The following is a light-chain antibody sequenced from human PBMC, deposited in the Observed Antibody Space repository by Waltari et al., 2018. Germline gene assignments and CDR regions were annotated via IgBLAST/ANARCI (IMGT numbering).Light chain of an antibody. CDR3: WQGTNIPFT. V-gene: IGKV2-30*02. CDR2: KVS. Sequence: DVVMTQSPLTMPITRGQQASISSRSGQSFVHSDGNTSWSWYQQKPGEPPRPVSYKVSNRDSGFPDRFSGSGAVTDFTLTISRVEAADVGVYYCWQGTNIPFTFGPGTKLDI. J-gene: IGKJ3*01. CDR1: QSFVHSDGNTS.